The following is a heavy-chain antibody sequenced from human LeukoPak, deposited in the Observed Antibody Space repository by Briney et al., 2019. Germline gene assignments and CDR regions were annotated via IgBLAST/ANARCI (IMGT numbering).Heavy chain of an antibody. J-gene: IGHJ5*02. D-gene: IGHD3-10*01. CDR1: GGSISSYY. CDR3: AREDTRFGVLSGNWFDP. CDR2: IYTSGST. V-gene: IGHV4-4*07. Sequence: SETLSLTCTVSGGSISSYYWSWIRQPAGKGLEWIGRIYTSGSTNYNPSLKSRVTMSVDTSKNQFSLKLSSVTAADTAVYYCAREDTRFGVLSGNWFDPWGQGTLVTVSS.